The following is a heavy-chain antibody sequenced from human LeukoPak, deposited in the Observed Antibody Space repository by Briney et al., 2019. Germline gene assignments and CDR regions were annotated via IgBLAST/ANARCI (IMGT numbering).Heavy chain of an antibody. D-gene: IGHD1-26*01. J-gene: IGHJ6*03. CDR3: ARVGTYYYYYYMDV. Sequence: GGSLRLSCAASGFTFSSYWMSWVRQAPGKGLEWVANIKQDGSEKYYVDSVKGRFTISRDNAKNSLYLQMNSLRAEDTAVYYCARVGTYYYYYYMDVWGKGTTVTISS. CDR1: GFTFSSYW. V-gene: IGHV3-7*01. CDR2: IKQDGSEK.